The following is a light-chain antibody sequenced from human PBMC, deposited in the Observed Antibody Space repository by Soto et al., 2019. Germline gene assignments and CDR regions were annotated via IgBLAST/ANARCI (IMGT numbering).Light chain of an antibody. CDR2: GAS. Sequence: EIVMTQSPATLSVSRGERATLSCRASQSVSSNLAWYQQKPGQAPRLLIYGASTRATGIPARFSGSGSGTDFTLTINNLQADDVAIYYCQQYYSTLPITFGQGTRLEI. J-gene: IGKJ5*01. V-gene: IGKV3-15*01. CDR1: QSVSSN. CDR3: QQYYSTLPIT.